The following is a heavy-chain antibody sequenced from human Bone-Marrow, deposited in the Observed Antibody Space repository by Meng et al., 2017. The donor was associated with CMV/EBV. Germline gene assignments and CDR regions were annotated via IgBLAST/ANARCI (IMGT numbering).Heavy chain of an antibody. CDR2: IIPILGIA. D-gene: IGHD1-14*01. CDR1: GYTFTSYG. CDR3: ASPPSNHAFDI. V-gene: IGHV1-69*10. J-gene: IGHJ3*02. Sequence: SVKVSCKASGYTFTSYGISWVRQAPGQGLEWMGGIIPILGIANYAQKFQGRVTITADKSTSTAYMELSSLRSEDTAVYYCASPPSNHAFDIWGQGTMVTVSS.